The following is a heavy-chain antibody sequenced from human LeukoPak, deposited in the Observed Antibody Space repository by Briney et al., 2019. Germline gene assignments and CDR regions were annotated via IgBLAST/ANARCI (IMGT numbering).Heavy chain of an antibody. D-gene: IGHD3-10*01. V-gene: IGHV3-23*01. Sequence: PGGSLRLSCAASGFTFSSYAMSWVRQAPGKGLEWVSAISGSGGSTYYADSVKGRFTISRDNSKNTLCLQMNSLRAEDTAVYYCAKDRPLLWFGELPQESWGQGTLVTVSS. CDR2: ISGSGGST. CDR3: AKDRPLLWFGELPQES. CDR1: GFTFSSYA. J-gene: IGHJ4*02.